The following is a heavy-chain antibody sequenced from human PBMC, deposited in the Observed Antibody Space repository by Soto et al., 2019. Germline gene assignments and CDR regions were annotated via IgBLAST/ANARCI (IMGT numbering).Heavy chain of an antibody. CDR1: GFTFSSYG. V-gene: IGHV3-30*02. Sequence: PGGSLRLSCAASGFTFSSYGMHWVRQAPGKGLEWVAVIWYDGSNKYYADSVKGRFTISRDNSKNTLYLQMNSLRAEDTAVYYCAKGKGFPGTVIPLQDYYYGMDVWGQGTTVTVSS. CDR2: IWYDGSNK. CDR3: AKGKGFPGTVIPLQDYYYGMDV. J-gene: IGHJ6*02. D-gene: IGHD1-1*01.